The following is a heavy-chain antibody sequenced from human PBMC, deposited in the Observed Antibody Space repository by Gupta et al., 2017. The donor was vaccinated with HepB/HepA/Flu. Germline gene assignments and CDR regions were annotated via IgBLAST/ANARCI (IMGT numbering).Heavy chain of an antibody. CDR3: ARGSGSTTRALDI. J-gene: IGHJ3*02. CDR1: GFTFSSHW. D-gene: IGHD2/OR15-2a*01. Sequence: EVQLVESGGGLVQPGGSLRLSCAASGFTFSSHWMIWVRQAPGKGLEWVANIKQDGSEKKYVDSVRGRFTISRDNAKDSLYLQMDSLRAEDTAVYYCARGSGSTTRALDIWGQGTMVTVSS. V-gene: IGHV3-7*01. CDR2: IKQDGSEK.